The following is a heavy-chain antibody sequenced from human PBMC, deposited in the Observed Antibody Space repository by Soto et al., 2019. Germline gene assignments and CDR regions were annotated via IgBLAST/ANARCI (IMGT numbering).Heavy chain of an antibody. J-gene: IGHJ6*02. Sequence: PSETLSLTCTVSGGSISSGGYYWSWIRQHPGKGLEWIGYIYYSGSTYYNPSLKSRVTISVDTSKNQFSLKLSSVTAADTAVYYCARSGQQLARPYDYYGMDVWGQGTTVTVSS. CDR3: ARSGQQLARPYDYYGMDV. CDR1: GGSISSGGYY. D-gene: IGHD6-13*01. CDR2: IYYSGST. V-gene: IGHV4-31*03.